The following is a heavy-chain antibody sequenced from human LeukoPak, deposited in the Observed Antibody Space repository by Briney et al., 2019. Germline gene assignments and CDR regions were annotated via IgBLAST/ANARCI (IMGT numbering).Heavy chain of an antibody. CDR1: GYSISGGYY. CDR3: ARKYCSSTSCYFPAFDI. Sequence: SETLSLTCAVSGYSISGGYYWGWIRQPPGKGLEWIGSIYHSGSTYYNPSLKSRVTISVDTSKNQFSLKLSSVTAADTAVYYCARKYCSSTSCYFPAFDIWGQGTMVTVSS. V-gene: IGHV4-38-2*01. J-gene: IGHJ3*02. D-gene: IGHD2-2*01. CDR2: IYHSGST.